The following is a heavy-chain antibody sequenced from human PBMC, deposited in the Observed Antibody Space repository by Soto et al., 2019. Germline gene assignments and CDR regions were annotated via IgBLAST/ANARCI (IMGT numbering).Heavy chain of an antibody. CDR3: ARRNYGGNSY. V-gene: IGHV4-39*01. Sequence: QLQLQESGPGLVKPSETLSLTCTVSGGSISSSSYYWGWIRQPPGKGLEWIGSIYYSGSTYYNPSLKSRGPISVDTSKNQFSLKLSSVTAADTAVYYCARRNYGGNSYWGQGTLVTVSS. CDR1: GGSISSSSYY. CDR2: IYYSGST. D-gene: IGHD4-17*01. J-gene: IGHJ4*02.